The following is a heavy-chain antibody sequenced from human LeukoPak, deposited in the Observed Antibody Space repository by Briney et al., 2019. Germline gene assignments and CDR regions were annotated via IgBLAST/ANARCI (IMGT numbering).Heavy chain of an antibody. J-gene: IGHJ4*02. D-gene: IGHD3-10*01. Sequence: GGSLRLSCAASGFTFSNAWMSWVRQAPGKGLEWVSGINWNGGSTGYGDSVKGRFTISRDNAKNSLYLQMNSLRAEDTALYYCAREDYGLGSYFDYWGQGTLVTVSS. CDR1: GFTFSNAW. CDR2: INWNGGST. V-gene: IGHV3-20*04. CDR3: AREDYGLGSYFDY.